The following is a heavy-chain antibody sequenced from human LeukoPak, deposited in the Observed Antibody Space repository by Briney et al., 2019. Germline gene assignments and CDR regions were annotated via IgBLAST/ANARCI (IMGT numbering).Heavy chain of an antibody. D-gene: IGHD1-26*01. J-gene: IGHJ4*02. CDR1: GFTFSNYA. Sequence: GGSLRLSCAASGFTFSNYAMNWVRQAPGKGLEWVSATSNSGGTTYYADSVKGQFTISRDNSKNTLYLQMNSLRAEDTAVYYCAKRGGSGSYSGYFDYWGQGTLVTVSS. V-gene: IGHV3-23*01. CDR2: TSNSGGTT. CDR3: AKRGGSGSYSGYFDY.